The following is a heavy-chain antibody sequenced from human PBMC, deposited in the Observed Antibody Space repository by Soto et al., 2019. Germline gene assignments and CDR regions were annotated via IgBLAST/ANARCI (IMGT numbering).Heavy chain of an antibody. D-gene: IGHD1-26*01. CDR1: GINFSDHF. J-gene: IGHJ3*02. CDR2: ISGSGTTI. V-gene: IGHV3-11*01. CDR3: ARDGRYKTPYDGFDT. Sequence: QAQVVESGGGLVKPGGSLRLSCATSGINFSDHFMAWIRLSPGKGLEWIAYISGSGTTIYYADSLRGRFTISRDNANDSLYLQMHSLRAEDTAVYYCARDGRYKTPYDGFDTWGQGTMVTVSS.